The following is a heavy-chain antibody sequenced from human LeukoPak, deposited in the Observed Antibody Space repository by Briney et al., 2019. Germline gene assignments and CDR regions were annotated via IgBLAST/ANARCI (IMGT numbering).Heavy chain of an antibody. CDR3: ARVSGWGLENYGMDV. CDR2: MNPNSGNT. V-gene: IGHV1-8*01. CDR1: GYTFTSYD. J-gene: IGHJ6*02. D-gene: IGHD7-27*01. Sequence: ASVTVSCTASGYTFTSYDINWVRQATGQGLEWMGWMNPNSGNTGYAQKFQGRVTMTRNTSISTAYMELSSLRSEDTAEYYCARVSGWGLENYGMDVWGQGTTVTVSS.